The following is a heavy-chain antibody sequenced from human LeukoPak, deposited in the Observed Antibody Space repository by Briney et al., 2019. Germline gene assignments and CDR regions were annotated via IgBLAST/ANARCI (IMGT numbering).Heavy chain of an antibody. D-gene: IGHD2-21*02. V-gene: IGHV4-59*08. J-gene: IGHJ4*02. CDR2: IYYSGST. CDR3: ARRYCGGDCYSDY. Sequence: PSETLSLTCTVSGGSISSYYWSWIRQPPGKGLEWIGYIYYSGSTNYNPSLKSRVTISVDTSKNQFSLKLSSVTAADTAVYYCARRYCGGDCYSDYWGQGTLVTVCS. CDR1: GGSISSYY.